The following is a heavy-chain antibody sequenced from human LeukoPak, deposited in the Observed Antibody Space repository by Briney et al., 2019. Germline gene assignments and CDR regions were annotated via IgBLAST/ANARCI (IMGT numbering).Heavy chain of an antibody. V-gene: IGHV3-23*01. CDR2: ISGSGGST. CDR1: GFTFSSYA. Sequence: GGSLRLSCAASGFTFSSYAMSWVRQAPGKGLEWVSAISGSGGSTYCADSVKGRFTISRDNSKNTLYLQMNSLRAEDTAVYYCAKLPLRYFDWLLYDYWGQGTLVTVSS. D-gene: IGHD3-9*01. CDR3: AKLPLRYFDWLLYDY. J-gene: IGHJ4*02.